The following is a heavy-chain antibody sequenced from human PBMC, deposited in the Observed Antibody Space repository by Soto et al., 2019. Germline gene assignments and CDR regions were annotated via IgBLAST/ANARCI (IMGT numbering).Heavy chain of an antibody. CDR2: VSAGGDMT. Sequence: DVQLLESGGHLVQPGGSLRLSCAASGFTFSSYAMSWVRQAPWKGLEWVSSVSAGGDMTYYSDSVKGRFTISRDNSNNALFLQMNSLRIEDTALYYCARGDRGGSGSPASYYYSGLDVWGQGTTVTVS. J-gene: IGHJ6*02. D-gene: IGHD3-10*01. CDR1: GFTFSSYA. CDR3: ARGDRGGSGSPASYYYSGLDV. V-gene: IGHV3-23*01.